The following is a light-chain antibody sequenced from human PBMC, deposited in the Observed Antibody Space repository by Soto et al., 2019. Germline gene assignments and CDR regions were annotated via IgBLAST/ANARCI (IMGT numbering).Light chain of an antibody. CDR1: SSDVGGYNY. J-gene: IGLJ3*02. V-gene: IGLV2-14*01. Sequence: QSALTQPASVSGSPGQSITISCTGTSSDVGGYNYVSWYQQHPGKAPKLMIYEVSNRPSGVSNRFSGSKSGNTASLTISGLQAEDEAEYYCQSYDSSLSGLVFGGGTKLTVL. CDR2: EVS. CDR3: QSYDSSLSGLV.